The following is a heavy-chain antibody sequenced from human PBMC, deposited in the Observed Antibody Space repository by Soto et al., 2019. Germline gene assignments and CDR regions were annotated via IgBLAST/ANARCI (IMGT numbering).Heavy chain of an antibody. V-gene: IGHV3-23*01. D-gene: IGHD3-10*01. CDR2: ISGSGGST. Sequence: GGSLRLSCAASGFTFSSYAMSWVSQAPGKGLEWVSAISGSGGSTYYADSVKGRFTISRDNSKNTLYLQMNSLRAEDTAVYYCAKAPGTMVRGVIIPFFDYWGQGTLVTVSS. J-gene: IGHJ4*02. CDR3: AKAPGTMVRGVIIPFFDY. CDR1: GFTFSSYA.